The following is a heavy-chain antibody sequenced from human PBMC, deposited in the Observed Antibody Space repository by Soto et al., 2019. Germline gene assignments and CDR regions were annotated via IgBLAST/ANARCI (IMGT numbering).Heavy chain of an antibody. J-gene: IGHJ3*02. D-gene: IGHD2-15*01. Sequence: SETLSLTCAVYGGSFSGYYWSWIRQPPGKGLEWIGEINHSGSTNYNPSLKSRVTISVDTSKNQFSLKLSSVTAADTAVYYCARGAGSPISVVVVAATNLDAFDIWGQGTMVTVSS. CDR2: INHSGST. CDR1: GGSFSGYY. CDR3: ARGAGSPISVVVVAATNLDAFDI. V-gene: IGHV4-34*01.